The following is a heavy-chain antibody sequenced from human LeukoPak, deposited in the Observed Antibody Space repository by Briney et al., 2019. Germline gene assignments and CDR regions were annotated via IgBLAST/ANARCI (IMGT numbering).Heavy chain of an antibody. V-gene: IGHV3-23*01. J-gene: IGHJ4*02. CDR2: LTGSGGST. CDR3: AKRNYFGAGTYSFDF. CDR1: GFTFSNFG. Sequence: GGSLRLSCTASGFTFSNFGMSWVRQAPGKGLEWVSHLTGSGGSTYYAGSVKGRFTISRDNSKNTLYLQMNSLRAEDTAVYSCAKRNYFGAGTYSFDFWGQGTLVTVSS. D-gene: IGHD3-10*01.